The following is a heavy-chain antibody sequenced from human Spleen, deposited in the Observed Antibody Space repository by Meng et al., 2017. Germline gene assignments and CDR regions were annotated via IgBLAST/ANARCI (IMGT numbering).Heavy chain of an antibody. V-gene: IGHV4-38-2*02. CDR3: ARDDGDY. Sequence: SETLSLTCTVSGYSITSGYYWGWIRQPPGKGLEWIGSVYSSGNTYYNPSLKSRVTISVDTSKNQYSLKVNSVTAADTAVYYCARDDGDYWGQGTLVTVSS. CDR1: GYSITSGYY. J-gene: IGHJ4*02. CDR2: VYSSGNT.